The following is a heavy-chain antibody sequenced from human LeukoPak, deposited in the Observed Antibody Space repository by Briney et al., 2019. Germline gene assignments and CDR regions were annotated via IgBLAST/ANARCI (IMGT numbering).Heavy chain of an antibody. CDR1: GGSISSGGYY. D-gene: IGHD4-17*01. J-gene: IGHJ4*02. V-gene: IGHV4-31*03. CDR3: ARATVTGAFDY. CDR2: IYYSGST. Sequence: SETLSLTCIVSGGSISSGGYYWSWIRQHPGKGLEWIGYIYYSGSTYYNPSLKSRVTISVDTSKNQFSLKLSSVTAADTAVYYCARATVTGAFDYWGQGTLVTVSS.